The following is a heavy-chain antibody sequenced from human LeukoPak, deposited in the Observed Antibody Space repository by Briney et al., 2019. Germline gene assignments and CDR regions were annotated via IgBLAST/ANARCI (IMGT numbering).Heavy chain of an antibody. CDR3: ATETNGRHYDY. CDR2: IGPTGSDR. J-gene: IGHJ4*02. CDR1: GLTFSTSG. V-gene: IGHV3-21*06. Sequence: GGSLGLSXTASGLTFSTSGFNWVRQAPGKGLEWVASIGPTGSDRYHADSIKGRFTISRDNANNFLYLQMNSLRAEDTAVYYCATETNGRHYDYWGQGTPLTVSS. D-gene: IGHD1-14*01.